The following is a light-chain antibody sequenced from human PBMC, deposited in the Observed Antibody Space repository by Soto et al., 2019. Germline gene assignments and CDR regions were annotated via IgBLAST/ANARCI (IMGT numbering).Light chain of an antibody. CDR1: HSVSSR. CDR2: GAS. V-gene: IGKV3-15*01. J-gene: IGKJ4*01. CDR3: QHYTNLPLT. Sequence: EIVMTQSPATLSVSPGERATLYCRASHSVSSRLAWYQQKPGQAPRLLIYGASTRATGLPARFSGSGSGTEFTLTISSLQSEDFAVYYCQHYTNLPLTFGGGTKVEIK.